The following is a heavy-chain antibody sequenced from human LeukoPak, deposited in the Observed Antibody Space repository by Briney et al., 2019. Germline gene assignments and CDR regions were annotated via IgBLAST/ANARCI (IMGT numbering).Heavy chain of an antibody. V-gene: IGHV1-46*01. CDR3: ARELTNYYDSSGYHNDWAFDI. CDR1: GYTFTSYY. J-gene: IGHJ3*02. D-gene: IGHD3-22*01. CDR2: INPSGDST. Sequence: ASVKVSCKASGYTFTSYYMHWVRQAPGQGLEWMGIINPSGDSTSYAQKFQGRVTMTRDTSTSTVYMELSSLRSEDTAVYYCARELTNYYDSSGYHNDWAFDIWGQGTMVTVSS.